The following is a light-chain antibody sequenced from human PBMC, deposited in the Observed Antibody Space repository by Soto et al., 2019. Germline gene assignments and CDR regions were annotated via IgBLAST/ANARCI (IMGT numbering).Light chain of an antibody. Sequence: QSVLTQPASVSGSPGQSITISCTGTSSDVGGYKHVAWYQQYPGKAPKLMIYEVSNRPSGVSNRFSGSKSGNTASLTISGLQAEDEADYYCTSFTSSSAHYVFGTGTKVTVL. CDR3: TSFTSSSAHYV. CDR1: SSDVGGYKH. V-gene: IGLV2-14*01. CDR2: EVS. J-gene: IGLJ1*01.